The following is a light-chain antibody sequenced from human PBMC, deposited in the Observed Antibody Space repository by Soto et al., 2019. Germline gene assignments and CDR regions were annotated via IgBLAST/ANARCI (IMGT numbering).Light chain of an antibody. Sequence: QSALTQPASVSGSPGQSITISCNGTSSDVGGYNYVSWYQQHPGKVPKLMIYDVSDRPSGVSNRFSGSKSGNTASLTISGLQAEDEADYYCSSYTSYSSYVFGTGTKVTVL. CDR2: DVS. CDR1: SSDVGGYNY. V-gene: IGLV2-14*01. J-gene: IGLJ1*01. CDR3: SSYTSYSSYV.